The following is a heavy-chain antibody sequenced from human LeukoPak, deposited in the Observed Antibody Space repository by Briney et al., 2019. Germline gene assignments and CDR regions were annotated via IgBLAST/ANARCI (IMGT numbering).Heavy chain of an antibody. D-gene: IGHD3-22*01. J-gene: IGHJ4*02. CDR1: GFTFTSSA. V-gene: IGHV1-58*02. CDR2: IVVGSGNT. Sequence: SVKVSCKASGFTFTSSAMQWVRQARGQRLEWIGWIVVGSGNTNYAQKFQERVTITRDMSTSTAYMELSSLRSEDTAVYYCAADPMYYYDSSGYCHFDYWGQGTLVTVSS. CDR3: AADPMYYYDSSGYCHFDY.